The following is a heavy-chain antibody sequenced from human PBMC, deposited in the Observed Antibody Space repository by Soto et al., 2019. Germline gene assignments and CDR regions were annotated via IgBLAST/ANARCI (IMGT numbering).Heavy chain of an antibody. Sequence: GGSLRLSCAASGLNFSDFGRNWVSQTQGKGLEWVGRIKSKTDGGTTDYAAPVKGRFTISRDDSKNTLYLQMNSLKTEDTAVYYCTTAAVAGAYYYYGMDVWGQGTTVTVSS. D-gene: IGHD6-19*01. V-gene: IGHV3-15*07. CDR1: GLNFSDFG. CDR2: IKSKTDGGTT. J-gene: IGHJ6*02. CDR3: TTAAVAGAYYYYGMDV.